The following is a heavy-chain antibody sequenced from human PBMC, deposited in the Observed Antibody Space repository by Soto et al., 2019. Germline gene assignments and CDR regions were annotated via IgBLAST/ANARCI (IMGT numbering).Heavy chain of an antibody. V-gene: IGHV4-34*01. CDR1: GGSFSGYY. J-gene: IGHJ5*02. CDR2: INHSGST. D-gene: IGHD6-13*01. CDR3: ARGGDSSSWNNWFDP. Sequence: SETLSLTCAVYGGSFSGYYWSWIRQPPGKGLEWIGEINHSGSTNYNPSLKSRVTISVDTSKNQFSLKLSSVTAADTAVYYCARGGDSSSWNNWFDPWGQGTLVTVSS.